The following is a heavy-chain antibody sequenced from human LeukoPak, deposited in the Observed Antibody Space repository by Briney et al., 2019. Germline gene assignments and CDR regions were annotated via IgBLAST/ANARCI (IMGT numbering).Heavy chain of an antibody. CDR1: GFTFSSYA. J-gene: IGHJ4*02. D-gene: IGHD6-19*01. CDR3: AKGIAVAGTFDY. Sequence: SGGSLRLSCAASGFTFSSYAMSWVRQAPGKGLEWVSAISGSGGSTYYADSVKGRFTISRDNSKNMLYLQMNSLRAEDTAVYYCAKGIAVAGTFDYWGQGALVTVSS. CDR2: ISGSGGST. V-gene: IGHV3-23*01.